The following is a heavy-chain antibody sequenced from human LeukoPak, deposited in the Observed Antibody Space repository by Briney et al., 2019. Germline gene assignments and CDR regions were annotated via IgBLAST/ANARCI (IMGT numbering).Heavy chain of an antibody. Sequence: GGSLRLSCAASGFTFSSYGMHWVRQAPGKGLEWVAVISYDGSNKYYADSVKGRFTISRDNSKNTLYLQMNSLRAEDTAVYYSATPPQWPPGGYWGQGTLVTVSS. CDR2: ISYDGSNK. CDR1: GFTFSSYG. V-gene: IGHV3-30*03. D-gene: IGHD6-19*01. CDR3: ATPPQWPPGGY. J-gene: IGHJ4*02.